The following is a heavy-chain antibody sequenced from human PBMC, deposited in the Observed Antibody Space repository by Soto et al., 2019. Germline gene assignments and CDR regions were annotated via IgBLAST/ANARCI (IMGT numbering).Heavy chain of an antibody. CDR2: IIPIFGTA. J-gene: IGHJ6*02. Sequence: SVKVSCKASGGTFSSYAISWVRQAPGQGLEWMGGIIPIFGTANYAQKFQGRVTITADESTSTAYMELSSLRSEDTAVYYCARDRMTTGYYYYGMDVWGQGTTVTVSS. D-gene: IGHD4-17*01. V-gene: IGHV1-69*13. CDR3: ARDRMTTGYYYYGMDV. CDR1: GGTFSSYA.